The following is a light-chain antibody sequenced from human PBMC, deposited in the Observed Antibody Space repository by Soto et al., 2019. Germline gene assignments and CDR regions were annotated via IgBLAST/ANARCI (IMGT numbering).Light chain of an antibody. J-gene: IGLJ1*01. Sequence: QSALTQPASVSGSPGQSITISCTGTTSDVGSYDLVSWYQQHPGKAPQIMIYEVSKRPSGDSNRFSGSKSGNTASLTISGLQAEDDADYYCCSYAGGRSPYVFGTGTKVTVL. V-gene: IGLV2-23*02. CDR3: CSYAGGRSPYV. CDR2: EVS. CDR1: TSDVGSYDL.